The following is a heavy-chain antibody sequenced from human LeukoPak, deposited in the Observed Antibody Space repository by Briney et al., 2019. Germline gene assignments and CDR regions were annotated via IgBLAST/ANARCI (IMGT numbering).Heavy chain of an antibody. V-gene: IGHV4-39*01. CDR2: INHSGST. Sequence: SETLSLTCTVSGGSISSSSYYWSWIRQPPGKGLEWIGEINHSGSTNYNPSLKSRVTISVDTSKKQFSLKLSSVTAADTAVYYCARQDRVRVYGSGSYYKNWGQGTLVTVSS. CDR3: ARQDRVRVYGSGSYYKN. CDR1: GGSISSSSYY. J-gene: IGHJ4*02. D-gene: IGHD3-10*01.